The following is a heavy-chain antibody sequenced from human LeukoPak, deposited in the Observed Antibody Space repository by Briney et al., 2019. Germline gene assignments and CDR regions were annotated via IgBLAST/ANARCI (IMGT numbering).Heavy chain of an antibody. V-gene: IGHV1-69*05. CDR1: GGTFSSYA. D-gene: IGHD5-12*01. J-gene: IGHJ5*02. Sequence: ASVKVSCKASGGTFSSYAISWVRQAPGQGLEWMGGIIPIFGTANYAQKFQGRVTITTDESTSTAYMELSSLRSEDMAVYYCARRSGYEDHWFDPWGQGTLVTVSS. CDR2: IIPIFGTA. CDR3: ARRSGYEDHWFDP.